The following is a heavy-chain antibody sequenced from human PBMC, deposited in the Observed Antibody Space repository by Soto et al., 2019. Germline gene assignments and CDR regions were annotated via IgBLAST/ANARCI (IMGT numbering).Heavy chain of an antibody. D-gene: IGHD3-22*01. V-gene: IGHV3-23*01. CDR2: ISGSGAYT. Sequence: PGGSLRLSCAASGFTFGSYALSWLRQAPGKGLEWVSAISGSGAYTYYADSVKGRFTISRDNSKNTLYLQMNSLRAEDTAVYYCARWYYDSSGYYYEGYYYGMDVWGQGTTVTVSS. J-gene: IGHJ6*02. CDR3: ARWYYDSSGYYYEGYYYGMDV. CDR1: GFTFGSYA.